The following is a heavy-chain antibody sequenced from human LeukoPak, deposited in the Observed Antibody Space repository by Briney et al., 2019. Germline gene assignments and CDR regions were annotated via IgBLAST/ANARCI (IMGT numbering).Heavy chain of an antibody. CDR3: ARGRPHGNDY. CDR1: GFTFKNYV. D-gene: IGHD4-23*01. V-gene: IGHV3-23*01. J-gene: IGHJ4*02. CDR2: ITTSGGGT. Sequence: PGGSLRLSCAASGFTFKNYVMSWVRLAPGKGLEWVSTITTSGGGTYYADSVKGRFSISRDNAKNTLYLQMNSLRVEDTAVYYCARGRPHGNDYWGQGTLVTVSS.